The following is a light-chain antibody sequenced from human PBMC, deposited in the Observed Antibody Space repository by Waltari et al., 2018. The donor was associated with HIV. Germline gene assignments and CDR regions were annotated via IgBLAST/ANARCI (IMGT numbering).Light chain of an antibody. CDR3: CSYAGSYTYV. J-gene: IGLJ1*01. V-gene: IGLV2-11*01. Sequence: QSALTQPRSVSGSPGQSVTISCTGTSSDVGGYNYVSWYQQHPGKAPKLVIYDVSKRPSGVPDRFSGSKSANTASLTISGLQAEDEADYYCCSYAGSYTYVFGTGTKV. CDR2: DVS. CDR1: SSDVGGYNY.